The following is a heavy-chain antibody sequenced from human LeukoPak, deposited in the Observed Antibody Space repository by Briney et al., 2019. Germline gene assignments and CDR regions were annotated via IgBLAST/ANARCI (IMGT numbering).Heavy chain of an antibody. D-gene: IGHD3-22*01. Sequence: PSETLSLTCAVYGGSFSGYYWSWIRQPPGKGLEWIGYIYYSGSTNYNPSLKSRVTISVDTSKNQFSLKLSSVTAADTAVYYCARTDSGSYYYYGMDVWGQGTTVTVSS. CDR3: ARTDSGSYYYYGMDV. J-gene: IGHJ6*02. CDR2: IYYSGST. CDR1: GGSFSGYY. V-gene: IGHV4-59*08.